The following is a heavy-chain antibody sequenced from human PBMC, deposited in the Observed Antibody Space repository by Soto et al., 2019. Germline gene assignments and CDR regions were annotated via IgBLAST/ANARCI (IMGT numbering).Heavy chain of an antibody. CDR3: ARDLALAGNY. Sequence: SLRLSCAASGFTFSSYAMNWVRQTQEEGLEWVSSISSTSSYTHYSDSVKGRFTISRDNANNSLFLQMNSLRAEDTATYYCARDLALAGNYWGQGVLVTVSS. CDR1: GFTFSSYA. J-gene: IGHJ4*02. D-gene: IGHD6-19*01. CDR2: ISSTSSYT. V-gene: IGHV3-21*01.